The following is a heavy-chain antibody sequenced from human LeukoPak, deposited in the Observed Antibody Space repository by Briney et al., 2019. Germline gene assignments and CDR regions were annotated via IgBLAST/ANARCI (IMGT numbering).Heavy chain of an antibody. Sequence: RSGGSLRLSCAASGFTFSSYSMNWVRQAPGKGLEWVSSISSSSSYIYYADSVKGRFTISRDNAKNSLYLQMNSLRAEDTAVYYCARRSRYYDYVWGSSRRGYWGQGTLVTVSS. V-gene: IGHV3-21*01. CDR2: ISSSSSYI. CDR1: GFTFSSYS. CDR3: ARRSRYYDYVWGSSRRGY. D-gene: IGHD3-16*01. J-gene: IGHJ4*02.